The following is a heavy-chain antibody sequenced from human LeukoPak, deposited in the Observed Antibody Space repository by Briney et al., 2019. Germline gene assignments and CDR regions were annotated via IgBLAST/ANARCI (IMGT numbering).Heavy chain of an antibody. D-gene: IGHD1-26*01. Sequence: GGSLRLSCAASGFTFRKYWLHWVRQAPGKGLVWVSRINPDDESTSYADSVKGRFTISRDNAKSTLYLQTNSLRAEDTAVYYCLTIVETTIDAFDIWGQGTMVTVSS. CDR2: INPDDEST. CDR1: GFTFRKYW. J-gene: IGHJ3*02. CDR3: LTIVETTIDAFDI. V-gene: IGHV3-74*01.